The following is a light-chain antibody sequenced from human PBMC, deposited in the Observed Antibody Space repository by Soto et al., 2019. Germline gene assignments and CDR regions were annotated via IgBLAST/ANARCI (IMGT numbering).Light chain of an antibody. CDR1: EFLSSSY. V-gene: IGKV3-20*01. CDR2: AAS. J-gene: IGKJ2*01. CDR3: QQQGT. Sequence: EIVLTQSPGTLSLSPGQRATLSCRASEFLSSSYLVWYQQKPCQAPRLLIYAASRRPTGIPDRFSGSGSATEYTLTISTLEPEDFAVYYCQQQGTFGQGTKLEIK.